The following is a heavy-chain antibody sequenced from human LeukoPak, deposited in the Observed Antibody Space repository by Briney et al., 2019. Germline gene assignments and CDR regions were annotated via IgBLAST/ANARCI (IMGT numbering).Heavy chain of an antibody. CDR3: AREDIAAAGIYDY. Sequence: PGGSLRLSCAASGFTFSSYAMHWVRQAPGKGLEWVAVISYDGSNKYYADSVKGRFTISRDNSKNTLYLQMNSLRAEDTAVYYCAREDIAAAGIYDYWGQGTLVTVSS. CDR2: ISYDGSNK. V-gene: IGHV3-30*04. CDR1: GFTFSSYA. D-gene: IGHD6-13*01. J-gene: IGHJ4*02.